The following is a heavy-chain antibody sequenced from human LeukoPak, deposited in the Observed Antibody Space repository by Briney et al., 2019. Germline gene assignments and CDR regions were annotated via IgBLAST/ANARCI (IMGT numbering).Heavy chain of an antibody. D-gene: IGHD2-15*01. CDR3: ARLSTLVAARSQFDY. Sequence: SETLSLTCTVSGGSISSNYWSWIRQPPGKGLEWIGYIYYSGSTNYNPSLKSRVTISLDTPRKHFSLKLSSVTAADTAMYYCARLSTLVAARSQFDYWGQGTLVTVSS. J-gene: IGHJ4*02. CDR1: GGSISSNY. CDR2: IYYSGST. V-gene: IGHV4-59*08.